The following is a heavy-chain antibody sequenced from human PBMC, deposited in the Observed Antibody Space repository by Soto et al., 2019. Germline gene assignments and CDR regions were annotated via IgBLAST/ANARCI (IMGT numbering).Heavy chain of an antibody. D-gene: IGHD3-10*01. CDR3: ARDGYDGSGSPYPAY. Sequence: SLTCSVSGGSMSEYFWSWIRQSPGKGLEWIGYIYYLGSTDYNPSLKSRVTISVDTSKRQLSLRLTSVTAADTAVYYCARDGYDGSGSPYPAYWGPGTQVTVSS. V-gene: IGHV4-59*01. CDR1: GGSMSEYF. J-gene: IGHJ4*02. CDR2: IYYLGST.